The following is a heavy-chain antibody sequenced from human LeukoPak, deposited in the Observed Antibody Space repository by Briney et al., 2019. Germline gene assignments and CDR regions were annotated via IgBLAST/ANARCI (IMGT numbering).Heavy chain of an antibody. V-gene: IGHV3-30*04. Sequence: GRSLRLSCAASGFTFSCCAMHWVRQAPGKGLEWVAVMLYDGSNKFYADSVKGRFSISRDNSKNTMDLQMNRLRGEDTAVYYCARELNGWFDPWGQGTLVTVSS. CDR1: GFTFSCCA. CDR3: ARELNGWFDP. J-gene: IGHJ5*02. CDR2: MLYDGSNK.